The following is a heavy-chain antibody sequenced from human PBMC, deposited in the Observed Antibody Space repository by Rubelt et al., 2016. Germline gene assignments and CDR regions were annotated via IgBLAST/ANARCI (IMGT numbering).Heavy chain of an antibody. V-gene: IGHV4-59*08. D-gene: IGHD1-1*01. CDR3: ASQPVNANNWYWFDH. CDR2: IFYSGST. J-gene: IGHJ5*02. CDR1: GDSISSYY. Sequence: QVQLQESGPGLVKPSETLSLTCTVSGDSISSYYWSWIRQPPGKGLEWIAYIFYSGSTNYNPSLDSRVAMSVERSRNRYSRKLSSVTAADTSVDYCASQPVNANNWYWFDHWSQGTLVTVSS.